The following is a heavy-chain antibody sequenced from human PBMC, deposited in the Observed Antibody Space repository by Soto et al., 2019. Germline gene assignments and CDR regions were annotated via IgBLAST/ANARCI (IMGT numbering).Heavy chain of an antibody. CDR1: GFSLTQYW. Sequence: EVQLVESGGGLVQSGGSLRLSCIASGFSLTQYWMSWVRQTPRKGLEWVAKINEDGTKRDYMESVEGRFTISRDNAKNSVSLQMNSLRADDTAVYFCTSWDGRCSGGSCFFDSWGQGTLVTVSS. D-gene: IGHD2-15*01. CDR2: INEDGTKR. CDR3: TSWDGRCSGGSCFFDS. J-gene: IGHJ4*02. V-gene: IGHV3-7*01.